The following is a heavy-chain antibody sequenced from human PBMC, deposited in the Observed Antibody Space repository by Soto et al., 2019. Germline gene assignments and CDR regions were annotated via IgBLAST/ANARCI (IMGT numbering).Heavy chain of an antibody. CDR3: ARREYYDILTGYLAPRNGMDV. Sequence: SVKVSCKASGGTFSSYAIGWVRQAPGQGLEWMGGIIPIFGTANYAQKFQGRVTITADKSTSTAYMELSSLRSEDTAVYYCARREYYDILTGYLAPRNGMDVWGQGTTVTVSS. J-gene: IGHJ6*02. CDR2: IIPIFGTA. CDR1: GGTFSSYA. D-gene: IGHD3-9*01. V-gene: IGHV1-69*06.